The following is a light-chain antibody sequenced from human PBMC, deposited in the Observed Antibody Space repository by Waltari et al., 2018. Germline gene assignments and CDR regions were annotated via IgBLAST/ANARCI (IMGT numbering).Light chain of an antibody. J-gene: IGKJ2*01. V-gene: IGKV1-5*03. CDR1: QIILTW. Sequence: DTQVTQSPSTLSASVGDSVTITCRASQIILTWMAWYQQKPGKAPKLLIYKAARLESGVPSEFSGTASGTEFTITISSLQPDDSATYYCQQYHDYSTFGQGTKLEIK. CDR2: KAA. CDR3: QQYHDYST.